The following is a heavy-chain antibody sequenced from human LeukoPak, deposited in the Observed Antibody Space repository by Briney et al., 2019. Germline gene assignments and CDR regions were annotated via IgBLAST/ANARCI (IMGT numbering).Heavy chain of an antibody. CDR2: IYYSGST. J-gene: IGHJ3*02. CDR1: GGSISSYY. CDR3: AGEATVVTPGPNAFDI. Sequence: SETLSLTCTVSGGSISSYYWSWIRQPPGKGLEWIGYIYYSGSTNYNPSLKSRVTISVDTSKNQFSLKLSSVTAADTAVYYCAGEATVVTPGPNAFDIWGQGTMVTVSS. D-gene: IGHD4-23*01. V-gene: IGHV4-59*01.